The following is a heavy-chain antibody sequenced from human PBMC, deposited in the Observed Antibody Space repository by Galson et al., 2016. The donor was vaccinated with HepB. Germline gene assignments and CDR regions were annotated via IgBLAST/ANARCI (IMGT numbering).Heavy chain of an antibody. CDR3: ARVRTTVAQALAFDI. CDR1: GFILSDYY. CDR2: ISSSRYI. J-gene: IGHJ3*02. V-gene: IGHV3-69-1*01. D-gene: IGHD4-23*01. Sequence: SLRLSCAASGFILSDYYMDWVRQAPGKGLEWVSSISSSRYIYYADSLKGRFTISRGNAKNSLYLQMNSLRAEDTAVYYCARVRTTVAQALAFDIWGQGTMVTVSS.